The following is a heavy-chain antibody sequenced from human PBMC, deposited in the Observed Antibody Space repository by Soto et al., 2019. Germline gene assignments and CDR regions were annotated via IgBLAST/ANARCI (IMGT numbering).Heavy chain of an antibody. V-gene: IGHV4-34*01. CDR3: ARGRRIVVAYYYYGMDV. J-gene: IGHJ6*02. CDR1: GGSFSGYY. Sequence: QVQLQQWGAGLLKPSETLSLTCAVYGGSFSGYYWSWIRQPPGKGLEWIGEINHSGSTNYNPSLKSRVTISVDTSKNQFSLKLSSVTAADTAVYYCARGRRIVVAYYYYGMDVWGQGTTVTVSS. CDR2: INHSGST. D-gene: IGHD3-22*01.